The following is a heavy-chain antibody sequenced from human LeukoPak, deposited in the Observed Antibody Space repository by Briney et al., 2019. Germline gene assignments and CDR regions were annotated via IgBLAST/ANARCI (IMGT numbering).Heavy chain of an antibody. D-gene: IGHD4-17*01. CDR2: INGDGSST. V-gene: IGHV3-74*01. CDR3: ANDDFGASGLPDY. Sequence: PGGTLRLSCAAPGFTFTYYWMHWVRQAPGKGLVWVARINGDGSSTNYADSVKGRFTISRDNAKNTLYLQMNSLRAEDTAVYYCANDDFGASGLPDYWGQGTLVTVSS. J-gene: IGHJ4*02. CDR1: GFTFTYYW.